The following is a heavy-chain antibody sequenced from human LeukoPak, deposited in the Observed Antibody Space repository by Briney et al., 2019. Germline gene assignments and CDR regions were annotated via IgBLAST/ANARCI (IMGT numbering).Heavy chain of an antibody. CDR2: LYPGDSDT. V-gene: IGHV5-51*01. J-gene: IGHJ3*02. CDR1: GYSFPNYW. Sequence: GESLKISCKGSGYSFPNYWIGWVRQMPGKGLEWLGILYPGDSDTRYSPSFQGQVTISADKSISTAYLQWSSLKASDTAMYYCASSYYYGSGSPGAFDIWGQGTMVTVSS. D-gene: IGHD3-10*01. CDR3: ASSYYYGSGSPGAFDI.